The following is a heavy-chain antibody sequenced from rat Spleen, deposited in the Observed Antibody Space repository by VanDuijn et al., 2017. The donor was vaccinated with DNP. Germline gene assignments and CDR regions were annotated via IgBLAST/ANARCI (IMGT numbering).Heavy chain of an antibody. CDR1: GFTFSSFA. J-gene: IGHJ2*01. CDR2: ISYDGGNT. D-gene: IGHD1-1*01. Sequence: EVQLVESGGGLVQPGRSMKLSCAASGFTFSSFAMAWVRQAPTKGLEWVASISYDGGNTFYRDSVRGRFTISRDNAKSSLSLQMDSLRSEDTSTYYCAKEPFYSDTFYFDYWGQGVMVTVSS. V-gene: IGHV5-25*01. CDR3: AKEPFYSDTFYFDY.